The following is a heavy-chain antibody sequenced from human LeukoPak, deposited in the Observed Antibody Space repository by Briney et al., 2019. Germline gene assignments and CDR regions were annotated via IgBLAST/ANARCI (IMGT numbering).Heavy chain of an antibody. J-gene: IGHJ4*02. CDR3: ARVLYYYDSSGSDY. CDR2: ISDYNGNT. Sequence: GASVKVSCKASGYTFTSYGISWVRQAPGQGLEWMGWISDYNGNTNYAQKLQGRVTMTTDTSTSTAYMALRSLRSDDTAVYYCARVLYYYDSSGSDYWGQGTLVTVSS. D-gene: IGHD3-22*01. V-gene: IGHV1-18*01. CDR1: GYTFTSYG.